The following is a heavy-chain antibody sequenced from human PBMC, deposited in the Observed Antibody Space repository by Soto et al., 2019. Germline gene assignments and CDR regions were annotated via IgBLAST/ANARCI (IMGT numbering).Heavy chain of an antibody. V-gene: IGHV4-30-2*01. CDR2: IYYTGSA. CDR3: ATMTPVTSTLDS. Sequence: PSETLSLTCAVSGGSVSGGDYSWSWIRQPPGKGLEWIGYIYYTGSAYTNPSLKSRVTMSVDRSRNHFSLDLTSVTAADTAVYYCATMTPVTSTLDSWGQGTLVTVSS. CDR1: GGSVSGGDYS. D-gene: IGHD4-17*01. J-gene: IGHJ4*02.